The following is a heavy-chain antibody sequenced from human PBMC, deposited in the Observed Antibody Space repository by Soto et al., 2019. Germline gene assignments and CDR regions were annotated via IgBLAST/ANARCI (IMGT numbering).Heavy chain of an antibody. Sequence: GGSLRLSCAASGFSVSTNYMSWVRRAPRKGLEWVSVIYSGDSTYYADSVKGRFTISRHNSENTQSLQMNSLRAEDTAVYYCARDKCLGYCSGGSCYSVYMDVWGKGTTVTVSS. J-gene: IGHJ6*03. D-gene: IGHD2-15*01. CDR1: GFSVSTNY. CDR3: ARDKCLGYCSGGSCYSVYMDV. CDR2: IYSGDST. V-gene: IGHV3-53*04.